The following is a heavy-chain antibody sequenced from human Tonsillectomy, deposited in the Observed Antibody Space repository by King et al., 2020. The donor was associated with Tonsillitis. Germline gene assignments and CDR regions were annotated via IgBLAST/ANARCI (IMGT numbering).Heavy chain of an antibody. V-gene: IGHV3-30*03. Sequence: VQLVESGGGVVQPGRSLRLSCAASGFIFSTYGMHWVRQAPGKGLEWVALILSDGTKEFYADSVEGRFTISRDNSKNTLFLQMNSLRPEDTAVYYCWSRSDNTGAPFDYWGQGTLVTVSS. J-gene: IGHJ4*02. CDR3: WSRSDNTGAPFDY. CDR1: GFIFSTYG. CDR2: ILSDGTKE. D-gene: IGHD3-22*01.